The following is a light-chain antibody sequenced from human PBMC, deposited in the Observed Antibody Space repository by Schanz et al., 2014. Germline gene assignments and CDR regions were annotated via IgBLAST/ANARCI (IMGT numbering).Light chain of an antibody. V-gene: IGLV2-14*01. CDR1: SSDVGAYNY. CDR2: DVS. Sequence: QSALTQPPSASGSTGQSVTISCTGTSSDVGAYNYVSWYQQHPGKAPKLMIYDVSNRPSGVSNRFSGSKSGNTASLTISGLQPEDEADYYCCSYAGSSTGVFGGGTKLTVL. CDR3: CSYAGSSTGV. J-gene: IGLJ3*02.